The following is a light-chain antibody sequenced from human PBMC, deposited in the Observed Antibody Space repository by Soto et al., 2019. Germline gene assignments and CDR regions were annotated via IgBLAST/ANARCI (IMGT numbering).Light chain of an antibody. CDR2: EGS. CDR1: SSDVGSYNL. Sequence: QSALTQPASVSGSPGQSITISCTGTSSDVGSYNLVSWYQQHPGTAPKLMIYEGSKRPSGVSNRFSGSKSGNTASLTISGLQAEDEADYYCCSYAGSSWVFGGGTKLTVL. V-gene: IGLV2-23*01. CDR3: CSYAGSSWV. J-gene: IGLJ3*02.